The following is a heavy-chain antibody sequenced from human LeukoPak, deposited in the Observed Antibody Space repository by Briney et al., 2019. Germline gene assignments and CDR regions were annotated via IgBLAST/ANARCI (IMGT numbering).Heavy chain of an antibody. V-gene: IGHV3-48*03. D-gene: IGHD5-12*01. CDR1: GFLFRSYE. Sequence: GGSLSLFCAACGFLFRSYEMNWVRQAPGRGLEGVSYISSSGSTILCADVVEGRFTISRDNAKNSLYLQRNSLRAEDTAVYYCAREGGGSGYDLWGQGTLVTVSS. CDR3: AREGGGSGYDL. CDR2: ISSSGSTI. J-gene: IGHJ4*02.